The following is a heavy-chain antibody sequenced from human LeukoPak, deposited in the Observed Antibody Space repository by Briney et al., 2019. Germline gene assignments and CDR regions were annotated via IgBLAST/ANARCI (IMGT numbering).Heavy chain of an antibody. Sequence: ASVKVSCKSSGYTFTKSDYIHWVRQAPGQGLEWMGIINPSDGTTFYAQKFQGRVTLTRDTSTNTLFMELSSLRSDHTAVFYCARGPTDMDFDYWGQGSLVTVSS. CDR3: ARGPTDMDFDY. V-gene: IGHV1-46*01. CDR1: GYTFTKSDY. J-gene: IGHJ4*02. CDR2: INPSDGTT.